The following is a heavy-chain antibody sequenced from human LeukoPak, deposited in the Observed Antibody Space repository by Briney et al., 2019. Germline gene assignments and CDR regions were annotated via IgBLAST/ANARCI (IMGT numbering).Heavy chain of an antibody. CDR3: AKGGSPSCYSSSGY. CDR1: GFTFSTYA. D-gene: IGHD2-2*01. J-gene: IGHJ4*02. Sequence: PGRSLRLSCAASGFTFSTYAMSWVSQAPGKGLEWVSAICGSDGSRYYADSVKGRFTISRGNSKNTLYLQMNSLRGEDTAVYYCAKGGSPSCYSSSGYWGQGTLVTVSS. CDR2: ICGSDGSR. V-gene: IGHV3-23*01.